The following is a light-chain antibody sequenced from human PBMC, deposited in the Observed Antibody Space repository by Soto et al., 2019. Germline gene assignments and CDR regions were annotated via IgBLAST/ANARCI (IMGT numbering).Light chain of an antibody. CDR1: QSISTY. V-gene: IGKV1-39*01. CDR2: AAS. Sequence: DIQMTQSPSSLSASVGDRVTITCRASQSISTYLNWYQQTPGKAPKLLIYAASSLQSGVPSRFSGSGSGTDFTLTISSLHPEDSATYYCQQSYSTPPKFGQGTKV. J-gene: IGKJ1*01. CDR3: QQSYSTPPK.